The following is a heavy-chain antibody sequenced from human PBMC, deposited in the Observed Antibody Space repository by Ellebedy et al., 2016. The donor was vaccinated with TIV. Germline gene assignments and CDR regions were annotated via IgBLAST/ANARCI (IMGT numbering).Heavy chain of an antibody. D-gene: IGHD6-13*01. J-gene: IGHJ4*02. V-gene: IGHV3-53*01. Sequence: PGGSLRLSCTAYGFTAGNNDIHRRRQAPGKGLEWVSLIYSGGDPVYADSVKGRCTISRDSSKNTFYLQMNRLRAEDTAVYYCERDPQGIAATGPYKWGQGTLVTVSS. CDR3: ERDPQGIAATGPYK. CDR1: GFTAGNND. CDR2: IYSGGDP.